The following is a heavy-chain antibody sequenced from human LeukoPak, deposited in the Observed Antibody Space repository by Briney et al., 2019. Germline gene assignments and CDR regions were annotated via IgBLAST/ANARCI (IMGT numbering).Heavy chain of an antibody. CDR2: IRFDGSNK. V-gene: IGHV3-30*02. CDR1: GFTFSSYG. J-gene: IGHJ3*02. D-gene: IGHD1-1*01. Sequence: GGSLRLSCAASGFTFSSYGMHWVRQAPGKGLEGVAFIRFDGSNKYYADSVKGRLTISRDNFKNTLYLQMNSLRAEDTAVYYCVKDRDWNDDDDAFDIWGQGTMVTVSS. CDR3: VKDRDWNDDDDAFDI.